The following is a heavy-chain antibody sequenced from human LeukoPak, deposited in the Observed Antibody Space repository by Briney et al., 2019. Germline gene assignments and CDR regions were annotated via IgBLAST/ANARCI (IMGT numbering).Heavy chain of an antibody. CDR2: IYYSGST. Sequence: SETLSLTGTVPGGSIRSYYWSWIRKRPGKGLEWIGYIYYSGSTNYNPSLKCRVTISVDTSKNQFSLKLSSVTAADTAVYNCASGYSYGYDSRYYFDYWGQGTLVIVSS. J-gene: IGHJ4*02. CDR3: ASGYSYGYDSRYYFDY. V-gene: IGHV4-59*08. D-gene: IGHD5-18*01. CDR1: GGSIRSYY.